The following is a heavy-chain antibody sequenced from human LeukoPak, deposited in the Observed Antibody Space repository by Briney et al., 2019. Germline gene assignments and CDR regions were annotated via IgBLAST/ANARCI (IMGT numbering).Heavy chain of an antibody. V-gene: IGHV3-53*01. Sequence: GGSLRLSCAVSGFSVPNNYMSWVRQAPGKGLEWVSVFYVGGATYYAASVKGRFTTSRDNSENTLYLQMKRLRAEDTAVYYCARGDGYNFFDYWGEGTLVTVSS. CDR3: ARGDGYNFFDY. D-gene: IGHD5-24*01. CDR1: GFSVPNNY. J-gene: IGHJ4*02. CDR2: FYVGGAT.